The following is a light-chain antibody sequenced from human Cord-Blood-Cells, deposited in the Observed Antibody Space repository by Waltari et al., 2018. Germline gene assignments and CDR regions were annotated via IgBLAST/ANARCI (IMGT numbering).Light chain of an antibody. J-gene: IGLJ3*02. CDR3: SSYAGSNNLV. Sequence: QSALTQPPPASGSPGQSVTSSCPGTSSDVGGYNYVSWYQQHPGKAPKLMIYEVSKRPSGVPDRFSGSKSGNTASLTVSGLQAEDEADYYCSSYAGSNNLVFGGGTKLTVL. CDR1: SSDVGGYNY. CDR2: EVS. V-gene: IGLV2-8*01.